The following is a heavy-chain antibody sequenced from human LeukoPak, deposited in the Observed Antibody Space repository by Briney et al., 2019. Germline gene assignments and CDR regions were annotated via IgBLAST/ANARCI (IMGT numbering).Heavy chain of an antibody. CDR3: ARDLAWSSYYYDSSGS. J-gene: IGHJ5*02. D-gene: IGHD3-22*01. CDR1: GYTFTGYY. Sequence: GASVKVSCKASGYTFTGYYMHWVRQAPGQGLEWMGWINPNSGGTNYAQKFQGRVTMTRDTSISTAYMELSRLRSDDTAVYYCARDLAWSSYYYDSSGSWGQGTLVTASS. CDR2: INPNSGGT. V-gene: IGHV1-2*02.